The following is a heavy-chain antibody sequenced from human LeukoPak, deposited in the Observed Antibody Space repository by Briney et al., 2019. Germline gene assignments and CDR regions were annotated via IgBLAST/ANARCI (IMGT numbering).Heavy chain of an antibody. CDR2: ISWNSGSI. V-gene: IGHV3-9*01. D-gene: IGHD5-12*01. CDR1: GFTFDDYA. Sequence: GGSLRLSCAASGFTFDDYAMHWVRQAPGKGLEWVSGISWNSGSIGYADSVKGRFTISRDNAKNSLYLQMNSLRAEDTALYYCAKAYGAAFVASPDYWGQGTLVTVSS. CDR3: AKAYGAAFVASPDY. J-gene: IGHJ4*02.